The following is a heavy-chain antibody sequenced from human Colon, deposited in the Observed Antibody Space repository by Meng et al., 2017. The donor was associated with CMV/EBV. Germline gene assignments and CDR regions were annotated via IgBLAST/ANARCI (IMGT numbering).Heavy chain of an antibody. J-gene: IGHJ4*02. CDR1: GFTFSSYS. D-gene: IGHD1-26*01. CDR3: ARGDSGSYYYGDY. V-gene: IGHV3-21*01. CDR2: ISSSSYI. Sequence: EWRLWESGGGLVKPGGSLRLSCAASGFTFSSYSMNWVRQAPGKGLEWVSSISSSSYIYYADSVKGRFTISRDNAKNSLYLQMNSLRAEDTAVYYCARGDSGSYYYGDYWGQGTLVTVSS.